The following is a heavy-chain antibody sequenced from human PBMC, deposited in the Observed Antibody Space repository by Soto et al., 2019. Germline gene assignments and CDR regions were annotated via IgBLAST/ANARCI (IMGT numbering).Heavy chain of an antibody. J-gene: IGHJ4*02. V-gene: IGHV4-59*01. CDR1: GGSISSYY. D-gene: IGHD4-4*01. Sequence: SETLSLTCTVSGGSISSYYWSWIRQPPGKGLEWIGYIYYSGSTNYNPSLKSRVTISVDTSKNQFSLKLSSVTAADTAVYYCARDGDYSNYERYFDYWGQGTLVTVSS. CDR2: IYYSGST. CDR3: ARDGDYSNYERYFDY.